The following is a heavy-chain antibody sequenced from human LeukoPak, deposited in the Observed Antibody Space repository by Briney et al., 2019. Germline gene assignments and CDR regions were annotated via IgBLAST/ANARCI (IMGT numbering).Heavy chain of an antibody. V-gene: IGHV4-4*07. CDR3: ARDYYDSSGYTYYMDV. Sequence: SETLSLTCTVSGGSISRYYWSWIRQPAGKGLEWIGRIYTSGSTNYNPSLKSRVTMSVDTSKNQFSLKLSSVTAADTAVYYCARDYYDSSGYTYYMDVWGKGTTVTVSS. J-gene: IGHJ6*03. CDR2: IYTSGST. CDR1: GGSISRYY. D-gene: IGHD3-22*01.